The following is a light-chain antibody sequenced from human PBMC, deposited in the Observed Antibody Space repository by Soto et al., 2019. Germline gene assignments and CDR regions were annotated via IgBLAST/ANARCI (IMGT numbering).Light chain of an antibody. Sequence: QSVLTQPASVSGSPGQPITISCTGTSGDLGSDNRVSCDQQHPCKAPKLIIYEGTDRHSGVSNRFAGSKSGNTASLTISGLQAEDEAEYYCSSYTNINTRACVFGTGTKVTV. CDR3: SSYTNINTRACV. V-gene: IGLV2-14*03. CDR2: EGT. CDR1: SGDLGSDNR. J-gene: IGLJ1*01.